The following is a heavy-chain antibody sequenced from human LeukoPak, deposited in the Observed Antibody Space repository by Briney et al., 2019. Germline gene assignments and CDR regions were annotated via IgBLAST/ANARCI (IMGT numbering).Heavy chain of an antibody. CDR1: GGSFSGYY. Sequence: SETLSLTCAVYGGSFSGYYWSWIRQPPGKGLEWIGEINHSGSTNYNPSLKSRVTISVDTSKNQFSLKLSSVTAADTAVYYCARGPSGTDYWGQGTLVTVSS. CDR2: INHSGST. CDR3: ARGPSGTDY. J-gene: IGHJ4*02. D-gene: IGHD1-26*01. V-gene: IGHV4-34*01.